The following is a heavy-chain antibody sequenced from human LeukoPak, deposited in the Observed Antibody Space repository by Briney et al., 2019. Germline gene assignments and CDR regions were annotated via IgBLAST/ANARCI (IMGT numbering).Heavy chain of an antibody. CDR2: IYYSGST. D-gene: IGHD5-18*01. CDR3: ARAWSYGYSNFDY. J-gene: IGHJ4*02. CDR1: GGSISSYY. V-gene: IGHV4-59*01. Sequence: PSETLSLTCTVSGGSISSYYWSWIRQPPGKGLEWIGYIYYSGSTNYNPSLKSRVTISVDTSKNQFSLKLSSVTAADTAVYYCARAWSYGYSNFDYWGQGTLVTVSS.